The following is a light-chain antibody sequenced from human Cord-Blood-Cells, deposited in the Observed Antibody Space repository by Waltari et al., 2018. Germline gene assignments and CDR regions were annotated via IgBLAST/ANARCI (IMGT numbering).Light chain of an antibody. Sequence: DIQMTPSPSSLSASVGDRVTITCRGSQSVSSYFNWYQQKPGKAPKLLIYAASRLQSGVPSRCSRSGAGTDFTLTISSLQPEDFATYYCQQSYSTPPWTFGQGTKVEIK. V-gene: IGKV1-39*01. J-gene: IGKJ1*01. CDR2: AAS. CDR3: QQSYSTPPWT. CDR1: QSVSSY.